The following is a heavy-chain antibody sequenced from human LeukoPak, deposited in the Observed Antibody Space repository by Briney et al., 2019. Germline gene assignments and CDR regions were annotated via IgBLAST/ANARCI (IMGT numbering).Heavy chain of an antibody. CDR2: IYYSGST. D-gene: IGHD2-15*01. V-gene: IGHV4-31*03. CDR1: GGSISSGGYY. Sequence: SQTLSLTCTVSGGSISSGGYYWSWIRQHPEKGLEWIGYIYYSGSTYYNPPLKSRVTISVDTSKNQFSLKLSSVTAADTAVYYCARERYCSGGSCYGGFDPWGQGTLVTVSS. J-gene: IGHJ5*02. CDR3: ARERYCSGGSCYGGFDP.